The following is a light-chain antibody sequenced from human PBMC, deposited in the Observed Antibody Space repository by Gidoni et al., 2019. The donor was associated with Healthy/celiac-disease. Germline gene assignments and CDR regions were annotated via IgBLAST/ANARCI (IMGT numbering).Light chain of an antibody. Sequence: NFMLPQPHPVSESPGETVTSACTRSRGSIASNYVRWYQPRPGSSPTTVIYEDYQRHSGVPYRFSGSIDSSSNSASLTISALKTEDEADYYCQSYDSTKQVFGGGTKLTVL. CDR3: QSYDSTKQV. CDR2: EDY. CDR1: RGSIASNY. J-gene: IGLJ3*02. V-gene: IGLV6-57*01.